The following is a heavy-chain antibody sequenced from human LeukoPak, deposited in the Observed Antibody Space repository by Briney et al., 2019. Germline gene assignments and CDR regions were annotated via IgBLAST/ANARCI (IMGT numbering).Heavy chain of an antibody. Sequence: SETLSLTCTVSGGSISNYYWSWIRKPAGKGLEWIGRLYSSGSTNYNPSLKSRVTMSVDTSKNQFSLKLSSVTAADTAVYYCATSVAGTSFDYWGQGTLVTVSS. V-gene: IGHV4-4*07. CDR1: GGSISNYY. D-gene: IGHD6-19*01. J-gene: IGHJ4*02. CDR2: LYSSGST. CDR3: ATSVAGTSFDY.